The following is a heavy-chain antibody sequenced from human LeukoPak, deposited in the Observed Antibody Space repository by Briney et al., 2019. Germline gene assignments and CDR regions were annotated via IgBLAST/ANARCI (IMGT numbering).Heavy chain of an antibody. V-gene: IGHV3-7*01. CDR2: IHPNGGVQ. CDR1: ALTFGSYW. J-gene: IGHJ1*01. Sequence: GGSLRLFCAASALTFGSYWMSWVRQAPGKGLEWVANIHPNGGVQNYVDSVKGRFTISRDNAANSLFLQVNSLRAEASAVYYCATTFPYCSSGTCTLGGLGTLVTVSS. D-gene: IGHD2-15*01. CDR3: ATTFPYCSSGTCTL.